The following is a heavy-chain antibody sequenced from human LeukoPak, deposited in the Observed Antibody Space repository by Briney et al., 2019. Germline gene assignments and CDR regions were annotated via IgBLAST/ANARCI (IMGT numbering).Heavy chain of an antibody. V-gene: IGHV3-21*01. J-gene: IGHJ4*02. CDR2: ISSSSSYI. CDR1: GFTFSSYS. Sequence: PGGSLRLSCAASGFTFSSYSMNWVRQAPGKGLEWVSSISSSSSYIYYADSVKGRFTISRGNAKNSLYLQMNSLRAEDTAVYYCARVGSAAAKTFDYWGQGTLVTVSS. CDR3: ARVGSAAAKTFDY. D-gene: IGHD6-13*01.